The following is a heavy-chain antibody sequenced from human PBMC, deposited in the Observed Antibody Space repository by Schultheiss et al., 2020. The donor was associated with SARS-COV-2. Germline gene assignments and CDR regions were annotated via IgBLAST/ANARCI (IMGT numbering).Heavy chain of an antibody. CDR2: ISSSSSYI. J-gene: IGHJ4*02. Sequence: GESLKISCAASGFILDEYAMHWVRQAPGKGLEWVSSISSSSSYIYYADSVKGRFTISRDNSKNTLYLQMNSLKAEDTAVYYCAISNGGHWGQGTLVTVSS. CDR1: GFILDEYA. CDR3: AISNGGH. D-gene: IGHD3-10*01. V-gene: IGHV3-21*01.